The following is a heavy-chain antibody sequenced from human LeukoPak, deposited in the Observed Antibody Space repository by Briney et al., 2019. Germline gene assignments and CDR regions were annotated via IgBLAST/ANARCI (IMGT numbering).Heavy chain of an antibody. J-gene: IGHJ6*03. CDR2: IRYDGSNK. Sequence: GGSLRLSCAASGFTVSSNYMSWVRQAPGKGLEWVAFIRYDGSNKYYADSVKGRFTISRDNSKNTLYLQMNSLRAEDTAVYYCAKGGHYDFWSGPHGGYYYYMDVWGKGTTVTVSS. D-gene: IGHD3-3*01. CDR3: AKGGHYDFWSGPHGGYYYYMDV. V-gene: IGHV3-30*02. CDR1: GFTVSSNY.